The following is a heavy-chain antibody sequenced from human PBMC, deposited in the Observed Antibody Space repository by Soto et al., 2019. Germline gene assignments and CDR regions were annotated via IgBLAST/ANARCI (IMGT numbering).Heavy chain of an antibody. V-gene: IGHV1-69*13. CDR2: IIPMFDTP. CDR1: GGTFSSDS. J-gene: IGHJ4*02. D-gene: IGHD2-15*01. CDR3: ARSGGLDRDFNY. Sequence: GASVKVSCKASGGTFSSDSFSWVRRAPGQGLEWMGGIIPMFDTPIYAQKFQDRVTITADESTSTAYMQLSSLRSGDTAVYYCARSGGLDRDFNYWGQGSLVTVSS.